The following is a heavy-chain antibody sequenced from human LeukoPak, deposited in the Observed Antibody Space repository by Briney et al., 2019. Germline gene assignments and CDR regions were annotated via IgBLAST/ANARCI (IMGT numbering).Heavy chain of an antibody. CDR2: INPSGGST. V-gene: IGHV1-46*01. D-gene: IGHD3-16*01. Sequence: ASVKVSCKSSGYTFTSYYMHWVRQAPGQGLEWMGIINPSGGSTSYAQKFQGRVTMTRDTSTGTVYMELSRLRSEDTPVYYCARDLGGAISPAEYSFDYWGQGNPGTVSS. J-gene: IGHJ4*02. CDR1: GYTFTSYY. CDR3: ARDLGGAISPAEYSFDY.